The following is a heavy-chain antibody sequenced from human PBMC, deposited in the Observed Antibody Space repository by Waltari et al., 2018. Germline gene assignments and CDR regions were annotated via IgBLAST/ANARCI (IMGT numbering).Heavy chain of an antibody. Sequence: QLQLQESGPGLVKPSETLSLTCTVSGGSISSSSYSWGWIRQPPGKGLEWIGSIYYSGTTYYNPSLKSRVTISVDTSKTQFSLKLSSVTAADTAVYYCARRFGRSVDYWGQGTLVTVSS. CDR3: ARRFGRSVDY. D-gene: IGHD3-16*01. J-gene: IGHJ4*02. CDR2: IYYSGTT. V-gene: IGHV4-39*07. CDR1: GGSISSSSYS.